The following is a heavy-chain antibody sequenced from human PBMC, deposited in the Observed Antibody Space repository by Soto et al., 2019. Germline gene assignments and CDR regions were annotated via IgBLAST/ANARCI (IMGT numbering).Heavy chain of an antibody. V-gene: IGHV3-53*01. CDR1: GFTVSSNY. CDR3: AGPTVTTPGGAFDI. CDR2: IYSGGST. Sequence: PGGSLRLSCAASGFTVSSNYMSWVRQAPGKGLEWVSVIYSGGSTYYADSVKGRFTISRDNSKNTLYLQMNSLRAEDTAVYYCAGPTVTTPGGAFDIWGQGTMVTVSS. D-gene: IGHD4-4*01. J-gene: IGHJ3*02.